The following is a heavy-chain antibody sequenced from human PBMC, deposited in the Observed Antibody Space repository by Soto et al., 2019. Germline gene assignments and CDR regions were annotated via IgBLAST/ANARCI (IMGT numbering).Heavy chain of an antibody. CDR1: GFSLSTSGVG. CDR2: IYWDDDK. D-gene: IGHD5-12*01. V-gene: IGHV2-5*02. J-gene: IGHJ4*02. CDR3: AHVYGGYDNFDY. Sequence: QITLKESGPPLVKPTQTLTLTCTFSGFSLSTSGVGVGWIRQPPGKALEWLALIYWDDDKRYSPSLKSRLTITMDTSKNQLVLTMTNMDPVDTATYYCAHVYGGYDNFDYWGQGTLVTVSS.